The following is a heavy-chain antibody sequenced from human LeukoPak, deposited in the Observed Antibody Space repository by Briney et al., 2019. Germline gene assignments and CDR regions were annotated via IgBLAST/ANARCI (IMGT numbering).Heavy chain of an antibody. D-gene: IGHD4-17*01. CDR1: GGSFXGYY. Sequence: SETLSLTCAVSGGSFXGYYWTWIRQPPGKGLEWIGEINHSGSANYNPSLKSRVTISLDTSKNQFSLKLSSVTAADTAVYYCARGQGTVTTHWGQGTLVTVSS. V-gene: IGHV4-34*01. CDR3: ARGQGTVTTH. J-gene: IGHJ4*02. CDR2: INHSGSA.